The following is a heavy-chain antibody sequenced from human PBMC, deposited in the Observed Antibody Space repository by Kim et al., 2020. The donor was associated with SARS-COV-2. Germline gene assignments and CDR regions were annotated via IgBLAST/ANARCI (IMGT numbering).Heavy chain of an antibody. V-gene: IGHV1-2*02. CDR3: ARERGNY. CDR2: NSGGT. J-gene: IGHJ4*02. D-gene: IGHD3-16*01. Sequence: NSGGTNYAQKFQGRVTMTRDTSISTAYMELSRLRSDDTAVYYCARERGNYWGQGTLVTVSS.